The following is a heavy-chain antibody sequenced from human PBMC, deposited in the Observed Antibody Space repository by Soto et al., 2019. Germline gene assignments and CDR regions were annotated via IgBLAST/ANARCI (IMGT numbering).Heavy chain of an antibody. CDR3: ARGARFLEWLSFDH. CDR2: IIPIFGTA. CDR1: GDTFNRYA. Sequence: QVQLEQSGAEVKTLGSSVKVSCKASGDTFNRYAISWVRQAPGQGLEWMGGIIPIFGTANYAPQFQARVALSADESTTTAYMELTSLKSEDTAVYFCARGARFLEWLSFDHWGQGTLVTVSS. V-gene: IGHV1-69*13. J-gene: IGHJ4*02. D-gene: IGHD3-3*01.